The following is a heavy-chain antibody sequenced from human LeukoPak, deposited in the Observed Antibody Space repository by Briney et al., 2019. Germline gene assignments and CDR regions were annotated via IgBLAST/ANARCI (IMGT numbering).Heavy chain of an antibody. CDR1: GFTFSIYA. Sequence: GGSLRLSCAASGFTFSIYAMSWVRQAPGKGLEWVGRIKSETYGGTTDYAAPVRGRFTISRDDSKNTLYLQMNSLRAEDTAVYYCAKDGGVRSGWSNPYFDYWGQGTLVAVSS. CDR2: IKSETYGGTT. CDR3: AKDGGVRSGWSNPYFDY. J-gene: IGHJ4*02. V-gene: IGHV3-15*01. D-gene: IGHD6-19*01.